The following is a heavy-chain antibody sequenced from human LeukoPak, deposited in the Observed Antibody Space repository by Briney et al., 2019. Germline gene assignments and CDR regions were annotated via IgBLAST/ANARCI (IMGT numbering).Heavy chain of an antibody. D-gene: IGHD7-27*01. V-gene: IGHV1-2*02. CDR1: GYTFTGYY. Sequence: GESLKISCKGSGYTFTGYYMHWVRQAPGQGLEWMGWINPNSGGTNYAQKFQGRVTMTRDTSISTAYMELSRLRSDDTAVYYCASGGNWDLDAFDIWGQGTMVTVSS. CDR3: ASGGNWDLDAFDI. J-gene: IGHJ3*02. CDR2: INPNSGGT.